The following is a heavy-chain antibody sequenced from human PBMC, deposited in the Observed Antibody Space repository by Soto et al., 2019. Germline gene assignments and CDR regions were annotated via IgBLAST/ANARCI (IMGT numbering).Heavy chain of an antibody. CDR1: GLTFSSYS. D-gene: IGHD3-10*01. J-gene: IGHJ5*02. V-gene: IGHV3-21*01. CDR3: ARDPATYFGSGSHFSWFDP. CDR2: ISSSSSYI. Sequence: GGSLRLSCAASGLTFSSYSMNWVRQAPGKGLEWVSFISSSSSYIYYADSVKGRFTISRDNAKNSLYLQMNSLRAEDTAVYYCARDPATYFGSGSHFSWFDPWGQGTLVTVSS.